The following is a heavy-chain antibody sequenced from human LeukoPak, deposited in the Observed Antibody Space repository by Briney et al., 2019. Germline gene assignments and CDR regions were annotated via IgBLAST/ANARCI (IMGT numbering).Heavy chain of an antibody. Sequence: PGRSLRLSCTASGFTSGDYAMSWVRQAPGKGLEWVSFIRRKAHGGTTEYAASVKGRFTISRDDSKSIAYLQMNSLKTEDTAVDYCTRDRYDFWSGYSLLWGQGILVTVYS. CDR3: TRDRYDFWSGYSLL. CDR1: GFTSGDYA. V-gene: IGHV3-49*04. J-gene: IGHJ4*02. CDR2: IRRKAHGGTT. D-gene: IGHD3-3*01.